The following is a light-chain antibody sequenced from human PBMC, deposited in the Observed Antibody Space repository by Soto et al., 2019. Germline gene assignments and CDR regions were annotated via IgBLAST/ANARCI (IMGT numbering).Light chain of an antibody. CDR2: ATS. Sequence: DIQMTQSPSAMSASVGDTVTITCRASQGISNYLAWFQQKPGKAPKRLIYATSSLQSGVPSRCSGSGSWTEFTLTISSLQPEDFASYVCLQHISYPYTFGQGTKLEIK. J-gene: IGKJ2*01. V-gene: IGKV1-17*03. CDR3: LQHISYPYT. CDR1: QGISNY.